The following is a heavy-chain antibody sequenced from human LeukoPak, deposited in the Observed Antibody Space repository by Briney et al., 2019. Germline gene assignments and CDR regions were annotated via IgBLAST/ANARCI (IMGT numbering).Heavy chain of an antibody. CDR2: ISGSGVTT. J-gene: IGHJ4*02. CDR3: AKGYYGSGSYGWFDY. Sequence: PGGTLRLSCAASGFTFIIYGMSWVRQAPGKGLEWVSGISGSGVTTYYADSVKGRFTISRDNSKNTLYLQMNSLRAEDTAVYSCAKGYYGSGSYGWFDYWGQGTLVTVSS. CDR1: GFTFIIYG. D-gene: IGHD3-10*01. V-gene: IGHV3-23*01.